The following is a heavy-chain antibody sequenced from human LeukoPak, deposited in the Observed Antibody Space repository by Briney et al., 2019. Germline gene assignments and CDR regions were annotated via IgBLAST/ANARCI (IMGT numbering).Heavy chain of an antibody. D-gene: IGHD6-19*01. CDR3: ARTIAVAGHFDY. V-gene: IGHV1-18*01. CDR1: GYTFTSYG. Sequence: ASVKVSCKASGYTFTSYGISWVRQAPGQGLQWMGWISAYNGNTNYAQKLQGRVTMTTDTSMSTAYMELRSLRSDDTAVYYCARTIAVAGHFDYWGQGTLVTVSS. CDR2: ISAYNGNT. J-gene: IGHJ4*02.